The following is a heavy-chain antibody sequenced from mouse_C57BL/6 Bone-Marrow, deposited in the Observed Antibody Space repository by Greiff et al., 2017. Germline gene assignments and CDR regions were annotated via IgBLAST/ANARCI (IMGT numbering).Heavy chain of an antibody. CDR2: IFPGSGST. D-gene: IGHD1-1*01. CDR1: GYTFTSYW. Sequence: QVQLQQPGAELVKPGASVKMSCKASGYTFTSYWITWVKQRPGQGLEWIGDIFPGSGSTNYNEKFKSKATLTVDTSSSTAYMQLSSLTSEDSAVYYCARWDYGSSYYFDYWGQGTTLTVSS. CDR3: ARWDYGSSYYFDY. J-gene: IGHJ2*01. V-gene: IGHV1-55*01.